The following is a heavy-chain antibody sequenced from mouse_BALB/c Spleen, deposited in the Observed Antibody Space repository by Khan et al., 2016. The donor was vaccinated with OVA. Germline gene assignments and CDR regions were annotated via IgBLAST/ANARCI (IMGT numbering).Heavy chain of an antibody. CDR1: GYIFTDYN. Sequence: VQLQESGAELARPGASVKLSCKASGYIFTDYNINWMRQRTGQGLEWIGEIYPGSDNTYYNERFKGKATLTVDTSSSPAYMHLSSLTSEDYAVYFCTREWAAWLPYWGQGTLVTVSA. V-gene: IGHV1-77*01. CDR2: IYPGSDNT. CDR3: TREWAAWLPY. J-gene: IGHJ3*01.